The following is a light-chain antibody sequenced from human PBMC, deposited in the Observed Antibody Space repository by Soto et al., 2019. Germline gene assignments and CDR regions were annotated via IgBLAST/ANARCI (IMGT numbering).Light chain of an antibody. Sequence: DIQMTQSPSTLSASVGDSVTITCRASQSISSWLAWYQQKPGKAPKLLIYKASSLESGVPSRFSGSGSGTEFTLTISSLQPDDFATYYCQQYNNYSWTFGQGTRLEI. CDR3: QQYNNYSWT. V-gene: IGKV1-5*03. J-gene: IGKJ5*01. CDR2: KAS. CDR1: QSISSW.